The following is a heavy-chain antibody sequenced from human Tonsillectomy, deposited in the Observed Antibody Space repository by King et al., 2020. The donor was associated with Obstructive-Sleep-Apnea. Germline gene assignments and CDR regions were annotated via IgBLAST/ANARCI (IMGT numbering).Heavy chain of an antibody. CDR3: AKDPDREMAIIGGGYFDY. CDR2: IRYDGSNK. CDR1: GFTFSNYG. Sequence: VQLVESGGGVVQPGGSLRLSCAASGFTFSNYGMHWVRQAPGKGLEWVAFIRYDGSNKNYADSVKGRFTISIDNSKNTLYLQMNSLRTEDTAVYYCAKDPDREMAIIGGGYFDYWGQGTLMTLSS. J-gene: IGHJ4*02. V-gene: IGHV3-30*02. D-gene: IGHD5-24*01.